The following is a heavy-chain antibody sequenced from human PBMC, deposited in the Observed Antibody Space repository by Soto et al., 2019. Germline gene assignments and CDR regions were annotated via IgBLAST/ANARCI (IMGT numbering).Heavy chain of an antibody. V-gene: IGHV3-23*01. CDR3: AKGFHPRYCSGGSCYLYNWFDP. CDR2: ISGSGGST. D-gene: IGHD2-15*01. CDR1: GFTFSSYA. Sequence: GGSLRLSCAASGFTFSSYAMSWVRQAPGKGLEWVSAISGSGGSTYYADSVKGRFTISRDNSKNTLYLQMNSLRAEDTAVYYCAKGFHPRYCSGGSCYLYNWFDPWGQGTLVTAPQ. J-gene: IGHJ5*02.